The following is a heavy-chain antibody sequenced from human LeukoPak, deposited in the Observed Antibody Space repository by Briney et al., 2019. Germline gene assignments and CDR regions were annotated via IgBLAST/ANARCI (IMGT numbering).Heavy chain of an antibody. V-gene: IGHV4-39*07. CDR3: ARDGGINEYNSY. Sequence: PSETLSLTCTVSGGSISSSSYYWGWIRQPPGKGLEWIGSIYYSGSTYYNPSLKSRVTISIDTSKNQFSLRLSSATAADTAVYYCARDGGINEYNSYWGQGILVTVSS. CDR2: IYYSGST. CDR1: GGSISSSSYY. D-gene: IGHD5-24*01. J-gene: IGHJ4*02.